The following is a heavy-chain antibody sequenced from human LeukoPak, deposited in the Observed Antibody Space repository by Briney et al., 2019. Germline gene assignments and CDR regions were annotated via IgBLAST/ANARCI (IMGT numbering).Heavy chain of an antibody. Sequence: AGRSLGLSCAASGFTFSSYAMHWVRQAPGKGLEWVAVISYDGSNKYYADSVKGRFTISRDNSKNTLYLQMNSLRAEDTAVYYCAREYTGDAFDIWGQGTMVTVSS. CDR1: GFTFSSYA. CDR3: AREYTGDAFDI. D-gene: IGHD1-14*01. J-gene: IGHJ3*02. V-gene: IGHV3-30-3*01. CDR2: ISYDGSNK.